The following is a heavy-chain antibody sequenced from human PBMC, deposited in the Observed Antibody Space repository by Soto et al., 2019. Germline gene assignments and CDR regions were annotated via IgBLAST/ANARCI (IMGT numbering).Heavy chain of an antibody. CDR2: ISAYTGNT. CDR1: GYTVISHG. V-gene: IGHV1-18*01. J-gene: IGHJ4*02. D-gene: IGHD5-18*01. CDR3: ARDFSNGYTDY. Sequence: SVEVGCKASGYTVISHGVSGVRQAPGQGLEWMGWISAYTGNTNYAQKLEGRVTMTTDTSTSTAYMQLRSLRSDDTAVYYCARDFSNGYTDYWGQGTLVTVSS.